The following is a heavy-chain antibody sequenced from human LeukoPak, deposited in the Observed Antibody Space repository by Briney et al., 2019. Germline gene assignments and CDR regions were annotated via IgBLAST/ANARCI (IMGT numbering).Heavy chain of an antibody. CDR1: GFTSNDHA. D-gene: IGHD6-13*01. Sequence: GGSLRLSCAASGFTSNDHAMHWIRPIPGKGLEGVSGIYWNSGGTGYADSVKGRFTISRDNAKNSLYLQMNSLRTDDTALYYCTKDITAGGLDYWGQGTLVTVSS. V-gene: IGHV3-9*02. CDR3: TKDITAGGLDY. J-gene: IGHJ4*02. CDR2: IYWNSGGT.